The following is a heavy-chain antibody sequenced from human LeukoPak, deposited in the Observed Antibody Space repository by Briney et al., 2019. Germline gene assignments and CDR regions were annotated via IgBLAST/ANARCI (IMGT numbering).Heavy chain of an antibody. CDR2: INPSSGDT. Sequence: ASVKVSCKASGYTLTGYYMHWVRLAPGQGLEWMGWINPSSGDTNYAQKFQGRVTMTRDTSISTAYMELSRLRSDDTVVYYCAKNPYEYYFDYWGQGTLVTVSS. J-gene: IGHJ4*02. CDR1: GYTLTGYY. D-gene: IGHD5-12*01. V-gene: IGHV1-2*02. CDR3: AKNPYEYYFDY.